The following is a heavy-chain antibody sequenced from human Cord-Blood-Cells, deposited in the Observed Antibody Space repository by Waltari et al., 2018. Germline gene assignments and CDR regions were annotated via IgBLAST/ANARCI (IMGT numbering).Heavy chain of an antibody. CDR1: GYTITELS. J-gene: IGHJ4*02. CDR2: FDPEDGET. CDR3: ATSAARSYYFDY. D-gene: IGHD6-6*01. V-gene: IGHV1-24*01. Sequence: QVKLVQSGAEVKKPGASVKVSCKVSGYTITELSLPWVRQAPGKGLEWMGGFDPEDGETIYAQKFQGRVTMTEDTSTDTAYMELSSLRSEDTAVYYCATSAARSYYFDYWGQGTLVTVSS.